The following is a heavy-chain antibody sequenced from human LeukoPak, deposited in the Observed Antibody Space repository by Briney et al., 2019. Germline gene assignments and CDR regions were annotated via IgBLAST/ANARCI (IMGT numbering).Heavy chain of an antibody. CDR3: ARGDVDTAMVMEY. J-gene: IGHJ4*02. CDR2: INPNSGGT. CDR1: GYTFTGYY. Sequence: ASVNVSCKASGYTFTGYYMHWVRQAPGQGLEWMGWINPNSGGTNYAQKFQGRVAMTRDTSISTAYLELSRLRSDDTAFYYCARGDVDTAMVMEYWGQGTLVTVSS. D-gene: IGHD5-18*01. V-gene: IGHV1-2*02.